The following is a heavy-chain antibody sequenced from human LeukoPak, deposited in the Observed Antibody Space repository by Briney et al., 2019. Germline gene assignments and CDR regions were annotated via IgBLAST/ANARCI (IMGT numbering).Heavy chain of an antibody. V-gene: IGHV7-4-1*02. D-gene: IGHD1-1*01. J-gene: IGHJ5*02. CDR3: ARDPLFLGWNDVRWFDP. CDR1: GYTFTSYA. CDR2: INTNTGNP. Sequence: AASVKVSCKASGYTFTSYAMNWVRQAPGQGLEWMGWINTNTGNPTYAQGFTGRFVFSLDTSVSTAYLQISSLKAEDTAVYYCARDPLFLGWNDVRWFDPWGQGTLVTVSS.